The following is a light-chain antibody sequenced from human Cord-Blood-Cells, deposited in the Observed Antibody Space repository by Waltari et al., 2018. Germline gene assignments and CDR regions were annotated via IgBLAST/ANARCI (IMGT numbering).Light chain of an antibody. CDR3: SSYTSSSTFVV. J-gene: IGLJ2*01. V-gene: IGLV2-18*02. CDR1: SSDVGSYNR. CDR2: EVS. Sequence: QSALTQPPSLSGSPGQSVTTSCTGPSSDVGSYNRVPWYQQPPGTAPKLMIYEVSNRPSGVPDRFAGSKSGNTASLTISGLQAEDEADYYCSSYTSSSTFVVFGGGTKLTVL.